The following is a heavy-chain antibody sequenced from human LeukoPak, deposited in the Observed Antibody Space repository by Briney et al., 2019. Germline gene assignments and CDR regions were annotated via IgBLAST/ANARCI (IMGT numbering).Heavy chain of an antibody. CDR1: GGSISSYY. CDR3: ARQTVRGVIINVFDY. D-gene: IGHD3-10*01. V-gene: IGHV4-59*01. Sequence: PSETLSLTCTVSGGSISSYYWSWIRQPPGKGLEWIGYIYYSGSTNYNPSLKSRVTISVDTSKNQFSLKLSSVTAADTAVYYCARQTVRGVIINVFDYWGQGTLVTVSS. J-gene: IGHJ4*02. CDR2: IYYSGST.